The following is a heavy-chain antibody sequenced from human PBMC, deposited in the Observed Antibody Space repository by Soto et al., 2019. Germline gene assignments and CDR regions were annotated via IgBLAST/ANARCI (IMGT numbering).Heavy chain of an antibody. CDR2: ISYDGSNE. Sequence: QVQLVESGGGVVQPGRSLGLSCAASGFTYSSYGMHWVRQAPGKGLEWVAVISYDGSNERYADSVKGRFTISRDNSKNTRFLQMNSLRAEDTAVYYCARQHYGGGIWYSVDYWGQGTLVTVSS. D-gene: IGHD2-15*01. CDR3: ARQHYGGGIWYSVDY. J-gene: IGHJ4*02. V-gene: IGHV3-30*03. CDR1: GFTYSSYG.